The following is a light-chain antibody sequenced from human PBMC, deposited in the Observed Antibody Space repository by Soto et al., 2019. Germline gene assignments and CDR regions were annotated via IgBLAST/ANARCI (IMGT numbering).Light chain of an antibody. CDR1: QDISNY. V-gene: IGKV1-33*01. CDR2: DAS. Sequence: DIQMTQSPSSLSASVGDRVTITCQASQDISNYLNWYQQKPGKAPKLLIYDASNLETGVPSRFSGSGSGTDFTFTISSLQPEDIATYYCQQYDNLPRALTLGGGTKVDIK. J-gene: IGKJ4*01. CDR3: QQYDNLPRALT.